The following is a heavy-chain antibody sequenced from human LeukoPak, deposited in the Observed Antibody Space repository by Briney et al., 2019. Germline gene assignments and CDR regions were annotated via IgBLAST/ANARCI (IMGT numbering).Heavy chain of an antibody. J-gene: IGHJ6*03. V-gene: IGHV5-51*01. CDR1: GYSFTSYW. D-gene: IGHD6-6*01. CDR3: GRRVYSSSSWDSYYYYYYMDV. Sequence: GESLKISCKGSGYSFTSYWIGWVRQMPGKGLEWMGIIYPGDSDTRYSPSFQGQVTISADKSISTAYLQWSSLKASDTAMSYWGRRVYSSSSWDSYYYYYYMDVWGKGTTVTVSS. CDR2: IYPGDSDT.